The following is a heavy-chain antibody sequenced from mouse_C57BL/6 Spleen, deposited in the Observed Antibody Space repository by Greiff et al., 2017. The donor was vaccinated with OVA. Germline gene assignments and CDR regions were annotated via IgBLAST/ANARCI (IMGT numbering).Heavy chain of an antibody. CDR2: FYPGSGSI. CDR1: GYTFTEYT. V-gene: IGHV1-62-2*01. Sequence: VRLVESGAELVKPGASVKLSCKASGYTFTEYTIHWVKQRSGQGLEWIGWFYPGSGSIKYNEKFKDKATLTADKSSSTVYMELSRLTSEDSAVYFCARHEARNVALPLYFDYWGQGTTLTVSS. CDR3: ARHEARNVALPLYFDY. D-gene: IGHD2-10*01. J-gene: IGHJ2*01.